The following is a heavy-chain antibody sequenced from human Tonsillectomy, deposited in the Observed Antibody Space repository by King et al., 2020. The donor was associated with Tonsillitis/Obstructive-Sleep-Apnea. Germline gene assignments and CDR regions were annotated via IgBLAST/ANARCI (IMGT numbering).Heavy chain of an antibody. CDR1: GYVFTTYW. CDR2: IHPGDSDT. D-gene: IGHD2-15*01. Sequence: QLVQSGAEVKKPGESLKISCKCSGYVFTTYWIVCVRQMPGKGLEWLVLIHPGDSDTRYSPSFQRQCTISADQSISTASLQLSSLKASDTAMYYCARRACSGGSCSDFDYWGQGTLVTVSS. CDR3: ARRACSGGSCSDFDY. J-gene: IGHJ4*02. V-gene: IGHV5-51*01.